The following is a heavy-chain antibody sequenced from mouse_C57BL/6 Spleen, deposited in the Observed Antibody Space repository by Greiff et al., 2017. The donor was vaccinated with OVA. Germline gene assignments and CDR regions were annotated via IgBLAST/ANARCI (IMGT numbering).Heavy chain of an antibody. V-gene: IGHV1-82*01. Sequence: QVQLQQSGPELVKPGASVKISCKASGYAFSSSWMNWVKQRPGKGLEWIGRIYPGDGDTNYNGKFKGKATLTADKSSSTAYMQLSSLTSEDSAVYFCAREGLWLRQGYYFDYWGQGTTLTVSS. D-gene: IGHD2-2*01. J-gene: IGHJ2*01. CDR2: IYPGDGDT. CDR1: GYAFSSSW. CDR3: AREGLWLRQGYYFDY.